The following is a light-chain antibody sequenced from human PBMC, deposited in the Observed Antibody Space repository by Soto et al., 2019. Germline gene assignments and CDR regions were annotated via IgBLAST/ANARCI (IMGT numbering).Light chain of an antibody. J-gene: IGKJ3*01. CDR3: QHCHRWPPFT. CDR1: QSIADY. Sequence: EIVLTQSPATLSVSPGEKATLSCRASQSIADYVIWYHQRPGQAPRVLMHGSSTRAAGVPARFSGSGSGTEFALTSSSLESEDSGISYCQHCHRWPPFTFGPGTKVQI. V-gene: IGKV3-15*01. CDR2: GSS.